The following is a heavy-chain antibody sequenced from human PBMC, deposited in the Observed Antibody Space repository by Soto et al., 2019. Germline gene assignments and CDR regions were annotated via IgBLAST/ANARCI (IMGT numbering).Heavy chain of an antibody. CDR3: ARRPSGPKEEYNAYYFYGLDV. CDR1: GYSFTSHW. D-gene: IGHD1-1*01. J-gene: IGHJ6*02. V-gene: IGHV5-10-1*01. Sequence: PGESLKISCQVSGYSFTSHWITWVRQTPGKGLEWMGRIDPSDSYTNYSPSFQGRVTISADRSISTAFLQWSSLEASDTAIYYCARRPSGPKEEYNAYYFYGLDVWGQGTTVTVSS. CDR2: IDPSDSYT.